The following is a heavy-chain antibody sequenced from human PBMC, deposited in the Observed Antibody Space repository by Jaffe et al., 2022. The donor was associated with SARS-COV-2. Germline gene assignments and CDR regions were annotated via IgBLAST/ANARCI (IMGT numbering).Heavy chain of an antibody. CDR2: IYYSGST. V-gene: IGHV4-59*08. J-gene: IGHJ4*02. D-gene: IGHD5-18*01. CDR3: ALYSYGSGDFDY. CDR1: GGSISSYY. Sequence: QVQLQESGPGLVKPSETLSLTCTVSGGSISSYYWSWIRQPPGKGLEWIGYIYYSGSTNYNPSLKSRVTISVDTSKNQFSLKLSSVTAADTAVYYCALYSYGSGDFDYWGQGTLVTVSS.